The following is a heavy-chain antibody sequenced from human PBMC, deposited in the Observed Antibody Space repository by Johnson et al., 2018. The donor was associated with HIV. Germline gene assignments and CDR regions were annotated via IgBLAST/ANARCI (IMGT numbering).Heavy chain of an antibody. V-gene: IGHV3-30-3*01. D-gene: IGHD1-26*01. CDR3: AKDGMGGNYWYAFDI. CDR1: GFTFSSYA. Sequence: QVQLVESGGGVVQPGRSLRLSCAASGFTFSSYAIHWVRQAPGKGLEWVAVISYDGSNKYYTDSVKGRFTISRDNSKNTLYLQMNSLRAEDTAVYYCAKDGMGGNYWYAFDIWGQGTMVTVSS. J-gene: IGHJ3*02. CDR2: ISYDGSNK.